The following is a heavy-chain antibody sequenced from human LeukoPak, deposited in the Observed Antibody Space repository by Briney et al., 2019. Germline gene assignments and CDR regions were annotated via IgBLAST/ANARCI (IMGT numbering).Heavy chain of an antibody. CDR2: TTSSSSYI. CDR3: AREMLAAVAAQS. V-gene: IGHV3-21*01. J-gene: IGHJ5*02. CDR1: GFTFSSYS. Sequence: GGSLRLSCAASGFTFSSYSMNWVGQAPGKGLEWVSSTTSSSSYIYYADSVKGRFTISRDNAKNSLYLQMNSLRAEDTAVYYCAREMLAAVAAQSWGQGTLVTVSS. D-gene: IGHD6-19*01.